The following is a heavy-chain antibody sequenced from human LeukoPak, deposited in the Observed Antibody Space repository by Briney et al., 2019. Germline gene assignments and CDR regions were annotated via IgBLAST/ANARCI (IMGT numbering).Heavy chain of an antibody. Sequence: GESLKISCKGSGYTFSSYWIGWVRQMPGKGLEWMGIIYPGDSDTRYSPSFQGQVTISADQSISTADLQWSSQKASDTAMYYCARQVVATAGTYDYWGQGTLVTVSS. V-gene: IGHV5-51*01. CDR2: IYPGDSDT. D-gene: IGHD6-13*01. CDR1: GYTFSSYW. J-gene: IGHJ4*02. CDR3: ARQVVATAGTYDY.